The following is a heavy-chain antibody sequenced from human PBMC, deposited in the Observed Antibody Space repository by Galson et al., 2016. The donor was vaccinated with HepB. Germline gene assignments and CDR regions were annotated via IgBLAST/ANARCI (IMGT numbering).Heavy chain of an antibody. CDR2: IYWDGDE. V-gene: IGHV2-5*02. CDR3: VHIVHSGSYYYFAY. D-gene: IGHD1-26*01. CDR1: GFSLSTTGLG. J-gene: IGHJ4*02. Sequence: PALVKPTQTLTLTCIFSGFSLSTTGLGVGWMRQPPGKTLEWLAHIYWDGDERHSPSLKSRRTITKDTSKNRVVLTMTNMDPVDTATYYCVHIVHSGSYYYFAYWGQGTLATVAS.